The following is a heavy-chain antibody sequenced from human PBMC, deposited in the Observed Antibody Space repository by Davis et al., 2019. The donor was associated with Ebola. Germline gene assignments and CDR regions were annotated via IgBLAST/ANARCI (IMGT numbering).Heavy chain of an antibody. D-gene: IGHD3-10*01. CDR2: IYYSGST. V-gene: IGHV4-59*12. CDR3: ARVKARLWFGELETFYGMDV. J-gene: IGHJ6*04. Sequence: MPSETLSLTCTLSGGSISGYYLTWIRQPPGKGLEWIGYIYYSGSTNYNPSLKSRVTISVDKSKNQFSLKLSSVTAADTAVYYCARVKARLWFGELETFYGMDVWGKGTTVTVSS. CDR1: GGSISGYY.